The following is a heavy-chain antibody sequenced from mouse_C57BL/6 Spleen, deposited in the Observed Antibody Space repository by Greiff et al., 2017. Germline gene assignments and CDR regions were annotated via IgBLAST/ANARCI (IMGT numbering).Heavy chain of an antibody. CDR3: SRYIYYGSSNYFDY. D-gene: IGHD1-1*01. CDR2: IRNKANGYTT. V-gene: IGHV7-3*01. CDR1: GFTFTDYY. J-gene: IGHJ2*01. Sequence: DVKLVESGGGLVQPGGSLSLSCAASGFTFTDYYMSWVRQPPGKALEWLGFIRNKANGYTTEYSASVKGRFTISRDNSQSILYLQLNALRAEESATYYCSRYIYYGSSNYFDYWGQGTTLTVSS.